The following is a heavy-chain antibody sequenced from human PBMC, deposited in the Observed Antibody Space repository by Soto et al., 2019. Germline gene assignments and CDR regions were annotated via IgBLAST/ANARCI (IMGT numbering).Heavy chain of an antibody. CDR2: IYHTGST. CDR3: ARDAFPYSGYDYDRIDY. D-gene: IGHD5-12*01. J-gene: IGHJ4*02. V-gene: IGHV4-4*02. CDR1: SGSISSSSW. Sequence: PSETLSLTCAVSSGSISSSSWWSWVRQPPGKGLEWIGEIYHTGSTNFNPSLKSRVTMSLDQSKNQFSMKLSSVTAEDTAVYYCARDAFPYSGYDYDRIDYWGQGTLVTVSS.